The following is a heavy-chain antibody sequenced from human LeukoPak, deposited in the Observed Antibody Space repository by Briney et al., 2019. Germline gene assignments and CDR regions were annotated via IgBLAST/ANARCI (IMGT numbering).Heavy chain of an antibody. J-gene: IGHJ6*02. V-gene: IGHV4-34*01. CDR2: INHSGGT. CDR3: ARDRKGYYYGSGRHYYYGMDV. Sequence: SETLSLTCAIYGGSLSGDFWNWVRRPPGKGLEWIGEINHSGGTTYNPSLKSRVTISVDTSKNQFSLNLRSVTAADTAVYYCARDRKGYYYGSGRHYYYGMDVWGQGTTVTVSS. D-gene: IGHD3-10*01. CDR1: GGSLSGDF.